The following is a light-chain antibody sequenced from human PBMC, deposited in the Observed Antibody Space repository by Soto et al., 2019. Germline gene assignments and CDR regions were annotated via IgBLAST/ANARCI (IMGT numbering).Light chain of an antibody. Sequence: DIQMTQSPSSLSASIGDRVILTCQASQDIANSLNWYQHKPGKAPKLLIYDASNLEREVPAPFSGSGSGTDFSFTISSLQPEDIATYYCQQYENLPPTFGQGTRLEIK. CDR2: DAS. CDR3: QQYENLPPT. V-gene: IGKV1-33*01. CDR1: QDIANS. J-gene: IGKJ5*01.